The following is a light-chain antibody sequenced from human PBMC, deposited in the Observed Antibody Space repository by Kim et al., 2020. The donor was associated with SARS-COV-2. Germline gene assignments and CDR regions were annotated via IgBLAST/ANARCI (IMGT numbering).Light chain of an antibody. V-gene: IGLV2-14*03. J-gene: IGLJ3*02. CDR1: SSDVGGYNY. CDR3: LSFTDKNTHV. CDR2: DVT. Sequence: QSALTQPASVSGSPGQSITISCTGTSSDVGGYNYVSWYQQYPGKAPKLVIYDVTNRPAGISDRFSGSKSGNTASLAISGLRAEDEADYFCLSFTDKNTHVFGGGTKVTVL.